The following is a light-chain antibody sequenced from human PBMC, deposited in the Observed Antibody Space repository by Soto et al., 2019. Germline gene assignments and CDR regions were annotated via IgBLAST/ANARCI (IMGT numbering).Light chain of an antibody. CDR3: HQVNSYPHT. J-gene: IGKJ4*01. CDR1: QGIYSY. CDR2: AAS. Sequence: DIQLSQSPSFLSASVGDRMTITCRASQGIYSYLAWYQQKPGRAPSLLIYAASTLQIGVPSRFSGSGSGTEFTLTINSLQPEDFATYYCHQVNSYPHTFGAGTKVDIK. V-gene: IGKV1-9*01.